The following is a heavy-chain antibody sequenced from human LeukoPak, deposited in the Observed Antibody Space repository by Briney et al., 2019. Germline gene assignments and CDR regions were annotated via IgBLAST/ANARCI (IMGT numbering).Heavy chain of an antibody. V-gene: IGHV3-13*01. CDR1: GFSLSGHD. CDR3: ARFDGTPSGSYYHY. CDR2: IDTAGDT. J-gene: IGHJ4*02. D-gene: IGHD1-26*01. Sequence: GGSLRLSCAVSGFSLSGHDMHWVRQTTGKGMEWVSGIDTAGDTFYPGSVKGRFTISRENDKNSLYLQMNSLRAGDTAVYYCARFDGTPSGSYYHYWGQGTLVTVSS.